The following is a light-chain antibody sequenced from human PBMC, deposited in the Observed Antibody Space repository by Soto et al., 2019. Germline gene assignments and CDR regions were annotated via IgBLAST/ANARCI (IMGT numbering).Light chain of an antibody. CDR1: SSNIGSHL. J-gene: IGLJ3*02. CDR2: TNN. CDR3: ATWDASLKSWV. V-gene: IGLV1-47*02. Sequence: QSVLTQPPSVSGTPGQRVTISCSGSSSNIGSHLVNWYQQVPGTAPRLLIYTNNQRPSGVPDRFSDSKSGTSASLAISGLRSEDEAHYYCATWDASLKSWVFGGGTKLTVL.